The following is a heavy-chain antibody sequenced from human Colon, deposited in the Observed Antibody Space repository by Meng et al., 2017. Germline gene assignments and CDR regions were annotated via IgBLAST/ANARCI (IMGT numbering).Heavy chain of an antibody. CDR2: VSNTGNT. V-gene: IGHV4-59*01. CDR1: GGSISSYY. J-gene: IGHJ3*01. Sequence: SETLSLTCSVSGGSISSYYWTWIRQSPGKGLEWIGYVSNTGNTNYNLSLKSRVTMSVDTSKNQFSLKLRSVTAADTAVYYCAKAIRYALDVWGQGTVVTVSS. D-gene: IGHD3-3*01. CDR3: AKAIRYALDV.